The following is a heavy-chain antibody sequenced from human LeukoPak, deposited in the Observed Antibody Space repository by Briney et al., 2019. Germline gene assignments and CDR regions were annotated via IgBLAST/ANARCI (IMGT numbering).Heavy chain of an antibody. Sequence: ASVKVSCKASGYTFTNYDINWVRQATGQGLEWMGWMNPNSGNTGYAQKFQGRATMTRDTSIRTGYMELTRLRSDDTAIYFCASERYSVYGSSPLEIWGPGTMVIVSS. V-gene: IGHV1-8*02. D-gene: IGHD5/OR15-5a*01. CDR2: MNPNSGNT. CDR1: GYTFTNYD. CDR3: ASERYSVYGSSPLEI. J-gene: IGHJ3*02.